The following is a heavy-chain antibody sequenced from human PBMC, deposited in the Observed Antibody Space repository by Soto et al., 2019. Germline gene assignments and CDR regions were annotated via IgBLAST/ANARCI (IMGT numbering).Heavy chain of an antibody. V-gene: IGHV5-10-1*01. CDR2: IDPSDSYT. CDR1: GYSFATYW. Sequence: PGEPLKISCKGSGYSFATYWITWVRQMPGKGLEWMGRIDPSDSYTNYSPSFQGHVTISADKSISTAYLQWSSLKASDTAMYYCARVGTWGVFIYDYAYSGMYVCAQGATLPVSS. CDR3: ARVGTWGVFIYDYAYSGMYV. D-gene: IGHD1-26*01. J-gene: IGHJ6*02.